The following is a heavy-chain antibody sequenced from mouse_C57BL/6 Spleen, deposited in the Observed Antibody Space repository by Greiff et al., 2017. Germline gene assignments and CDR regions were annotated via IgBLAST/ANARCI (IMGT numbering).Heavy chain of an antibody. Sequence: DVQLQESGPGLVKPSQSLSLTCSVTGYSITSGYYWNWIRQFPGNKLEWMGYISYDGSNNYNPSLKNRISITRDTSKNQFFLKLNSVTTEDTATYYCARDSWLEALDYWGQGTTLTVSS. V-gene: IGHV3-6*01. J-gene: IGHJ2*01. D-gene: IGHD1-2*01. CDR1: GYSITSGYY. CDR3: ARDSWLEALDY. CDR2: ISYDGSN.